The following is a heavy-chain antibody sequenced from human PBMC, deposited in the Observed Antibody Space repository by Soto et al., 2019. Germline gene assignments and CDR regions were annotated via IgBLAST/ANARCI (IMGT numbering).Heavy chain of an antibody. J-gene: IGHJ4*02. Sequence: WGSVRLSCAASGFNFSDYYMSWIRQAPGKGLEWVSYISSIGSTIYYADSLKGRFTMSRDNATNSLYLQMNSLRSEDTAVYYCGRSRAARRVYFDYWGQGKLGTVSS. V-gene: IGHV3-11*01. D-gene: IGHD6-6*01. CDR3: GRSRAARRVYFDY. CDR2: ISSIGSTI. CDR1: GFNFSDYY.